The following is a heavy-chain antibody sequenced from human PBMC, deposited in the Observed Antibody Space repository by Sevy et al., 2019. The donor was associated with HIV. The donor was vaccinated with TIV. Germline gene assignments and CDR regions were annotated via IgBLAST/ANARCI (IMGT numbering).Heavy chain of an antibody. V-gene: IGHV3-74*01. CDR1: GFTFSSYW. CDR2: INSDGSST. Sequence: GGSLRLSCAASGFTFSSYWMHWVRQAPGKGLVWVSRINSDGSSTSYADSVKGRFTISRDNAKNTLYLQMNSLRAEDTAVYYCARYCSGGSCYSSYVFDYWGQGTLVTVSS. D-gene: IGHD2-15*01. CDR3: ARYCSGGSCYSSYVFDY. J-gene: IGHJ4*02.